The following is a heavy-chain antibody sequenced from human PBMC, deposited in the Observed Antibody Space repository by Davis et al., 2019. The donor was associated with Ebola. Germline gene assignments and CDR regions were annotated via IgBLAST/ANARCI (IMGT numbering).Heavy chain of an antibody. V-gene: IGHV4-59*08. CDR3: AVVVVTAINY. J-gene: IGHJ4*02. D-gene: IGHD2-21*02. CDR1: GGSISSYY. Sequence: SETLSLTCTVSGGSISSYYWSWIRQPPGKGLEWIGYIYYSGSTNYNPSLKSRVTISVGTSKNQFSLKLSSVTAADTAVYYCAVVVVTAINYWGQGTLVTVSS. CDR2: IYYSGST.